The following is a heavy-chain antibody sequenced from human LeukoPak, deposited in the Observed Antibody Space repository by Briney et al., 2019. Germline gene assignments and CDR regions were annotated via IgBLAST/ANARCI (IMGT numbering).Heavy chain of an antibody. CDR1: GGSISSSSYY. CDR2: ISSSGSTI. D-gene: IGHD4-17*01. Sequence: LSLTCTVSGGSISSSSYYWGWIRQPPGKGLEWVSYISSSGSTIYYADPVKGRFTISRDNAKNSLYLQMNSLRAEDTAVYYCARSRDDYGDYEFDYWGQGTLVTVSS. CDR3: ARSRDDYGDYEFDY. V-gene: IGHV3-11*04. J-gene: IGHJ4*02.